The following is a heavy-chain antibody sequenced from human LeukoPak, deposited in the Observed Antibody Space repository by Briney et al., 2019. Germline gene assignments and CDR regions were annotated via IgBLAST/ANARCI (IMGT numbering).Heavy chain of an antibody. J-gene: IGHJ4*02. Sequence: GPSVKVSCKASGYTFTSYGISWVRQAPGQGLEWMGWISAYNGNTNYAQKLQGRVTMTTDTSTSTAYVELRSLRSDDTAVYYCARVMGSGSTPDYWGQGTLVTVSS. D-gene: IGHD3-10*01. CDR1: GYTFTSYG. CDR2: ISAYNGNT. CDR3: ARVMGSGSTPDY. V-gene: IGHV1-18*01.